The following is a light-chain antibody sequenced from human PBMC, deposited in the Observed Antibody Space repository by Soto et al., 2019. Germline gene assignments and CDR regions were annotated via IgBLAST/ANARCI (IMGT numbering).Light chain of an antibody. CDR2: WAS. V-gene: IGKV4-1*01. CDR3: QQYYSTPLT. J-gene: IGKJ4*01. Sequence: DIVMTQSPDSLAVSLCERATINCKSSQSALYSSNNKNYLAWYQQKPGQPPKLLIYWASTRESGVPDRFSGSGSGTDFTLTISSLQAEDVAVYYCQQYYSTPLTFGGGTKVDIK. CDR1: QSALYSSNNKNY.